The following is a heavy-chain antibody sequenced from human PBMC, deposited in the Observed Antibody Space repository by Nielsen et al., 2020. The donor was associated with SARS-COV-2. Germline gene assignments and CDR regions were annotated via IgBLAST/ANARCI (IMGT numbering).Heavy chain of an antibody. CDR3: AGLSMYSSGWNY. D-gene: IGHD6-19*01. Sequence: GKSLKISCAASGFTFSSYAMHWVRQAPGKGLEWVAVISYDGSNKYYADSVKGRFTISRDNSKNTLYLQMNSLRAEDTAVYYCAGLSMYSSGWNYWGQGTLVTVSS. CDR2: ISYDGSNK. V-gene: IGHV3-30-3*01. J-gene: IGHJ4*02. CDR1: GFTFSSYA.